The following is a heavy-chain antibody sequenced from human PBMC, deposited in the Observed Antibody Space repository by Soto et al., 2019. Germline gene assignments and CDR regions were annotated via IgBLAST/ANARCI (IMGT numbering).Heavy chain of an antibody. J-gene: IGHJ4*02. CDR3: AKDSYSGSYVFDY. CDR1: GFTFSSYG. D-gene: IGHD1-26*01. Sequence: QVQLVESGGGVVQPGRSLRLSCAASGFTFSSYGMHWVRQAPGKGLEWVAVISYDGSNKYYADSVKGRFTISRDNSKNTLYLQMNSLRAEDTAGYYCAKDSYSGSYVFDYWGQGTLVTVSS. CDR2: ISYDGSNK. V-gene: IGHV3-30*18.